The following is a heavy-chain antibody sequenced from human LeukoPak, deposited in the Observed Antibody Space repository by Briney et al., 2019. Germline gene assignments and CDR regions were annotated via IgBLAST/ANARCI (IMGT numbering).Heavy chain of an antibody. V-gene: IGHV3-48*01. CDR2: ISSSSSTI. CDR3: ARLSGSYDY. CDR1: GFTFSSYS. Sequence: SGGSLRLSCAASGFTFSSYSMNWVRQAPGKGLEWVSYISSSSSTIYYADSVKGRFTISRDNAKNSLYLQMNSLKASDTAMYYCARLSGSYDYWGQGTLVTVSS. D-gene: IGHD1-26*01. J-gene: IGHJ4*02.